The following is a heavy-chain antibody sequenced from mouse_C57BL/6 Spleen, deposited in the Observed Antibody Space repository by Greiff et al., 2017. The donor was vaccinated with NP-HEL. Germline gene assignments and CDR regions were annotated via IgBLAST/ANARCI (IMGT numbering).Heavy chain of an antibody. D-gene: IGHD1-1*01. CDR2: IDPSDSYT. J-gene: IGHJ2*01. Sequence: QVQLKQSGAELVKPGASVKLSCKASGYTFTSYWMQWVKQRPGQGLEWIGEIDPSDSYTNYNQKFKGKATLTVDTSSSTAYMQLSSLTSEDSAVYYCARSVLRSYLDYWGQGTTLTVSS. CDR1: GYTFTSYW. V-gene: IGHV1-50*01. CDR3: ARSVLRSYLDY.